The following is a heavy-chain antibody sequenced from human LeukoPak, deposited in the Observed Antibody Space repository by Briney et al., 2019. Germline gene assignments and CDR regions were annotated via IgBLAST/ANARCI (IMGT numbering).Heavy chain of an antibody. CDR2: IKEDGGEI. J-gene: IGHJ3*02. CDR1: GFTFSIYW. D-gene: IGHD2-21*01. Sequence: PGGSLRLSCAASGFTFSIYWMSWVRQAPGKGLEWVASIKEDGGEIHYVDSVKGRFTISRDNAKNSLYLQMSSLRAEDTAVYYCETYSAFDIWGHGTMVTVSS. CDR3: ETYSAFDI. V-gene: IGHV3-7*02.